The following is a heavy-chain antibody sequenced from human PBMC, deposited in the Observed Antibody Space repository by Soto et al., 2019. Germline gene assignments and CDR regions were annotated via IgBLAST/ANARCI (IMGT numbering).Heavy chain of an antibody. CDR2: ISANGDST. Sequence: GGSLRLSCAASGFTFSSYILHGGRQAPGKGLEHVSTISANGDSTFHANSVKGRFTISRDNSKNTLYLQMGSLRAEDMAVYYCARSRDGYNLFDYWGQGT. CDR1: GFTFSSYI. D-gene: IGHD5-12*01. CDR3: ARSRDGYNLFDY. J-gene: IGHJ4*02. V-gene: IGHV3-64*01.